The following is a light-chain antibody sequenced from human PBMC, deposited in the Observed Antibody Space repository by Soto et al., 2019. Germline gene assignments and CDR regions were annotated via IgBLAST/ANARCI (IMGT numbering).Light chain of an antibody. Sequence: QSVLTQTPSASGTPGQRVTISCSGSSSNIGSNYVYWYQQLPGTAPKLLIHRNNQRPSGVPDRFSGSRSGTSASLAISGLRSEVEADYYCAAWDDSLSGRYVFGTGTKLPVL. J-gene: IGLJ1*01. V-gene: IGLV1-47*01. CDR3: AAWDDSLSGRYV. CDR2: RNN. CDR1: SSNIGSNY.